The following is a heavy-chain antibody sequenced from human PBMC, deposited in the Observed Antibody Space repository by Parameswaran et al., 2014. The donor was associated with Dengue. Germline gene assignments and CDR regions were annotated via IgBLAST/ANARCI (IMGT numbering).Heavy chain of an antibody. CDR2: ISSSSSTI. CDR3: ARSAARRRIDAFDI. V-gene: IGHV3-48*02. D-gene: IGHD6-6*01. Sequence: KWIRQPPGKGLEWVSYISSSSSTIYYADSVKGRFTISRDNAKNSLYLQMNSLRDEDTAVYYCARSAARRRIDAFDIWGQGTMVTVSS. J-gene: IGHJ3*02.